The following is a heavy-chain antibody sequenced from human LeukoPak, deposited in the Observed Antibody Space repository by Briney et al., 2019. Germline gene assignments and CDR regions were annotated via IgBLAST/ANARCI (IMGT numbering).Heavy chain of an antibody. V-gene: IGHV1-2*02. Sequence: ASVKVSCKASGYTFTGYYMHWVRQAPGQGLEWMGWINPNSGGTNYAQKFQGRVTMTRDTSIRTAYMELSSLTSDDTAVYCCASPGSSYDILTGPGYCDYWGQGTLVTVSS. CDR2: INPNSGGT. CDR3: ASPGSSYDILTGPGYCDY. J-gene: IGHJ4*02. D-gene: IGHD3-9*01. CDR1: GYTFTGYY.